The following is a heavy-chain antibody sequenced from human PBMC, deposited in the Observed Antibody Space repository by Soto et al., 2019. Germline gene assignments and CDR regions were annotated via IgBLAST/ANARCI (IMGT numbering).Heavy chain of an antibody. CDR1: GGTFSSYT. D-gene: IGHD1-26*01. CDR2: IIPILGIA. J-gene: IGHJ4*02. V-gene: IGHV1-69*08. CDR3: ARDSRPTVNGSFDY. Sequence: QVQLVQSGAEVKKPGSSVKVSCKASGGTFSSYTISWVRQAPGQGLEWMGRIIPILGIANYAQKFQGRVTITADKSTSTAYMELSSLRSEDTAVYYCARDSRPTVNGSFDYWGQGTLVTVSS.